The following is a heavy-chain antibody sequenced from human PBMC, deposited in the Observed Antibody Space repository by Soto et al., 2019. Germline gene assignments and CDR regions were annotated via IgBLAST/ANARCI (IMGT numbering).Heavy chain of an antibody. CDR3: ARGFRELGPIPAAINLDY. D-gene: IGHD2-2*01. CDR2: INHSGST. V-gene: IGHV4-34*01. CDR1: GGSFSGYY. J-gene: IGHJ4*02. Sequence: SETLSLTCAVYGGSFSGYYWSWIRQPPGKGLEWIGEINHSGSTNYNPSLKSRVTISVDTSKNQFSLKLSSVTAADTAVYYCARGFRELGPIPAAINLDYWGQGTLVTVSS.